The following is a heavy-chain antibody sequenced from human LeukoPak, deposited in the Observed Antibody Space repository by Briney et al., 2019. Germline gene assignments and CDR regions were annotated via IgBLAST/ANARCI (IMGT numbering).Heavy chain of an antibody. CDR3: ARDGTRAPSPPEY. V-gene: IGHV3-7*01. CDR1: GFTFNNFW. J-gene: IGHJ4*02. CDR2: IKQDGSDK. Sequence: PGGSLRLSCMVSGFTFNNFWMSWVRQAPGKGLEWVANIKQDGSDKYYVDSVKGRFTISRDNAKNLLYLQMNSLRAADTAVYYCARDGTRAPSPPEYWGPGTLVTVSS. D-gene: IGHD6-13*01.